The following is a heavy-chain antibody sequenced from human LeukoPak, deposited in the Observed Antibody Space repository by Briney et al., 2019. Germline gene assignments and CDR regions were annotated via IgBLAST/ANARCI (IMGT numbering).Heavy chain of an antibody. Sequence: SETLSLTCTVSGGSISSYYWSWIRQPPGKGLEWIGYIYYSGSINYNPSLKSRVTISVDTSKNQFSLKLSSVTAADTAVYYCARGGTCYYPFDYWGQGTLVTVSS. CDR1: GGSISSYY. V-gene: IGHV4-59*01. D-gene: IGHD3/OR15-3a*01. J-gene: IGHJ4*02. CDR3: ARGGTCYYPFDY. CDR2: IYYSGSI.